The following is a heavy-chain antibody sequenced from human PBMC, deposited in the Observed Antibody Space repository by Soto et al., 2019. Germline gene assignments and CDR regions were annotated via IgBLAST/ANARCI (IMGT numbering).Heavy chain of an antibody. J-gene: IGHJ5*02. CDR1: GFTFTSYS. CDR2: ITSKSTTI. V-gene: IGHV3-48*02. D-gene: IGHD3-16*01. Sequence: PGGSLRFSCAASGFTFTSYSMNWVRQAPGQGLEWVSYITSKSTTIKYADSVKGRFTVSRDNAKNSLYLQLNSLRDEDTAVYYCAREMGACSDSSCYPGPYDSWGQGTLVTVS. CDR3: AREMGACSDSSCYPGPYDS.